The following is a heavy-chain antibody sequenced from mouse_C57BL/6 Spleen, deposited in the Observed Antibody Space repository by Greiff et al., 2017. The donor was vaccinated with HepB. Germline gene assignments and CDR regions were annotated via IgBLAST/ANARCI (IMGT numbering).Heavy chain of an antibody. V-gene: IGHV5-9-1*02. CDR1: GFTFSSYA. Sequence: EVMLVESGEGLVKPGGSLKLSCAASGFTFSSYAMSWVRQTPEKRLEWVAYISSGGDYIYYADTVKGRFTISRDNARNTLYLQMSSLKSEDTAMYYCTRDYGSSYLFAYWGQGTLVTVSA. D-gene: IGHD1-1*01. CDR3: TRDYGSSYLFAY. J-gene: IGHJ3*01. CDR2: ISSGGDYI.